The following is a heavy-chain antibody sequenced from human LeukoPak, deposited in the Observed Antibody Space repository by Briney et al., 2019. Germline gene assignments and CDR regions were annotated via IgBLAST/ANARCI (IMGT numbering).Heavy chain of an antibody. CDR3: ARALWSGPVYYGMDV. Sequence: PGGSLRLSCAASGFTFSNYNFYWVRQAPGKGLEWVSSISSTSSYIYYADSMKGRFTISRDNAKNSLYLQMNSLRAEDTAVYYCARALWSGPVYYGMDVWGQGTTVTVSS. CDR1: GFTFSNYN. J-gene: IGHJ6*02. D-gene: IGHD3-10*01. CDR2: ISSTSSYI. V-gene: IGHV3-21*01.